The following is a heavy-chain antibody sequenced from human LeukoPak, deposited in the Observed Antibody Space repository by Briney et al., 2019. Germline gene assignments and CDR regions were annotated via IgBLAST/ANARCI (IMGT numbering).Heavy chain of an antibody. V-gene: IGHV3-48*03. J-gene: IGHJ6*03. Sequence: PGGSLRLSCAASGFTFSSYEMNWVRQAPRHVLEWVSYISSSGSTISYADSVKDRFTISRDNAKNSLYLQMNSLRAEDTAVYYCAKAEGGRRGPTYYYCDYMDVWGKGTTVTISS. CDR1: GFTFSSYE. CDR2: ISSSGSTI. CDR3: AKAEGGRRGPTYYYCDYMDV. D-gene: IGHD3-16*01.